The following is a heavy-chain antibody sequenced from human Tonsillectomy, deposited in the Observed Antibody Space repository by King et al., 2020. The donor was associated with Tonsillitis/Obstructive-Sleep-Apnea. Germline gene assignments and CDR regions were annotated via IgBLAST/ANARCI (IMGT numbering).Heavy chain of an antibody. J-gene: IGHJ4*02. CDR3: ARGYSSSWYISEFDY. V-gene: IGHV4-34*01. D-gene: IGHD6-13*01. CDR2: INHSGST. Sequence: VQLQQWGAGLLKPSETLSLTCAVYGGSFSGYYWSWIRQPPGKGLEWIGEINHSGSTNYNPSLKSRVTISVDTSKNQFSLKLSSVTAADTAVYYCARGYSSSWYISEFDYWGQGTPVTVSS. CDR1: GGSFSGYY.